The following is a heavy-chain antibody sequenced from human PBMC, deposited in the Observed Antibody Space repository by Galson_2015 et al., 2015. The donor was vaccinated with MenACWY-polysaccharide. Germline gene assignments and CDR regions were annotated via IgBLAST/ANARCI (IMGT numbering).Heavy chain of an antibody. D-gene: IGHD3-16*01. Sequence: SLRLSCAASGFTFSSYAMSWVRQAPGKGLEWVSAISGSGGSTYYADSVKGRFTISRDNSKNTLYLPMNSLRAEDTAVYYCAKFQEGYVPSAPYWGQGTLVTVSS. CDR3: AKFQEGYVPSAPY. CDR1: GFTFSSYA. J-gene: IGHJ4*02. V-gene: IGHV3-23*01. CDR2: ISGSGGST.